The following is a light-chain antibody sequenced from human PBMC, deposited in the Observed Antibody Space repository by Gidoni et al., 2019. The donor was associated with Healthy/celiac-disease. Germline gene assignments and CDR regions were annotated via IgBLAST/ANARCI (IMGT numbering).Light chain of an antibody. Sequence: DIQMTQSPSSLSASVEDRVTITCRASQGISTYLAWYQQKPGKVPKLLIYAASTLQSGVPSRCSGSGSGTDFTLTISSLQPEDVATYYCQKYNSAPIFTFGPGTKVDIK. CDR2: AAS. CDR1: QGISTY. V-gene: IGKV1-27*01. CDR3: QKYNSAPIFT. J-gene: IGKJ3*01.